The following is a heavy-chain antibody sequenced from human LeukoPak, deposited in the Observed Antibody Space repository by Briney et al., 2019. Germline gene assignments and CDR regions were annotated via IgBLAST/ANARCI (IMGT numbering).Heavy chain of an antibody. V-gene: IGHV1-69*13. CDR3: ACATYYYDSSGYYFDY. CDR2: IIPIFGTA. Sequence: SVKVSCKASGYTFTSYYMHWVRQAPGQGLEWMGGIIPIFGTANYAQKFQGRVTITADESTSTAYMELSSLRSEDTAVYYCACATYYYDSSGYYFDYWGQGTLVTVSS. J-gene: IGHJ4*02. D-gene: IGHD3-22*01. CDR1: GYTFTSYY.